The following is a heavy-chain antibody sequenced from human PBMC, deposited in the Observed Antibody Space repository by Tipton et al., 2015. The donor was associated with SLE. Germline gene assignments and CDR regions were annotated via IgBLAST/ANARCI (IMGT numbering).Heavy chain of an antibody. D-gene: IGHD2-8*01. CDR3: ASILGNTNPSDF. CDR1: GFTFSSYA. J-gene: IGHJ4*02. Sequence: SLRLSCATSGFTFSSYALSWVRQAPGKGLEWVSFIRFDGNVKQYADSVRGRFTISRDNSKNTLSLQMDSLRPEDTSIYYCASILGNTNPSDFWGQGTLVTVSS. CDR2: IRFDGNVK. V-gene: IGHV3-30*02.